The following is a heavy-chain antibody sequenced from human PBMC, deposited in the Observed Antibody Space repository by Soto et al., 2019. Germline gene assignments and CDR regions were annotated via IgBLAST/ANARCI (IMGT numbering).Heavy chain of an antibody. J-gene: IGHJ4*02. CDR3: AKVLKEYYDSSGYYYL. D-gene: IGHD3-22*01. Sequence: QPGGSLRLSCAASGFTFSSYAMSWVRQAPGKGLEWVSAISGSGGSTYYADSVKGRFTISRDNSKNTLYLQMNSLRAEDTAVYYCAKVLKEYYDSSGYYYLWGQGTLVTGLL. CDR1: GFTFSSYA. CDR2: ISGSGGST. V-gene: IGHV3-23*01.